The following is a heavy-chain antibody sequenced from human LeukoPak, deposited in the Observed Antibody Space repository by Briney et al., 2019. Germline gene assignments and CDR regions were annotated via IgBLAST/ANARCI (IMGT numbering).Heavy chain of an antibody. Sequence: SETLSLTCAVYGGSFSGYYWSWIRQPPGKGPEWIGEINHSGSTNYNPSLKSRVTISVDTSKNQFSLKLSSVTAADTAVYYCARGGQWLVQGNDYWGQGTLVTVSS. CDR2: INHSGST. CDR1: GGSFSGYY. V-gene: IGHV4-34*01. D-gene: IGHD6-19*01. J-gene: IGHJ4*02. CDR3: ARGGQWLVQGNDY.